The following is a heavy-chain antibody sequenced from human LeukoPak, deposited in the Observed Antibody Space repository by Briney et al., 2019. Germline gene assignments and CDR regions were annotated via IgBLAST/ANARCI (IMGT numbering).Heavy chain of an antibody. V-gene: IGHV3-7*01. D-gene: IGHD3-10*01. J-gene: IGHJ4*02. CDR3: ARAIVLGLVTMVRGVENYYFDY. CDR2: IKQDGSEK. Sequence: RSGGSLRLSCAASGFTFSSYWMSWVRQAPGKGLEWVANIKQDGSEKYYVDSVKGRFTISRDNAKNSLYLQMNSLRAEDTAVYYCARAIVLGLVTMVRGVENYYFDYWGQGTLVTVSS. CDR1: GFTFSSYW.